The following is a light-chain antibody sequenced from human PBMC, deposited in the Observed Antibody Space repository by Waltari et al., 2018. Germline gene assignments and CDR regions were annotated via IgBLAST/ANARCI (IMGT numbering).Light chain of an antibody. CDR3: QNHERLPAT. CDR2: GAS. CDR1: QSVRTY. J-gene: IGKJ1*01. V-gene: IGKV3-20*01. Sequence: EFVLPQSPGSLSLSPGERATHTCRASQSVRTYLAWYQQKPGKAPRLLIYGASTRASGIPDRFSGSGSGTDFSLTISRLEPEDAAVYYCQNHERLPATFGQGTKVEIK.